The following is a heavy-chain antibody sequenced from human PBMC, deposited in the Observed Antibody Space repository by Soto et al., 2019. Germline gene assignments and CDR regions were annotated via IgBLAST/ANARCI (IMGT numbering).Heavy chain of an antibody. J-gene: IGHJ4*02. D-gene: IGHD2-2*01. CDR2: FDPEDGET. CDR1: GYTLTELS. CDR3: ATGSTVTRPYDY. Sequence: GASVKVSCKVSGYTLTELSMHCVLQAPGKGLEWMGGFDPEDGETIYAQKFQGRVTMTEDTSTDTAYMELSSLRSEDTAVYYCATGSTVTRPYDYWGQGTLVTVSS. V-gene: IGHV1-24*01.